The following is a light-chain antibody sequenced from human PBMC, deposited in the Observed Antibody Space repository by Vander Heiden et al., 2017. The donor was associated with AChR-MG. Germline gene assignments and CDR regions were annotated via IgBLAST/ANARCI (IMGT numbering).Light chain of an antibody. CDR1: QSVSSSY. Sequence: EIVLTQSPGPVSLSPRERATLSCRASQSVSSSYLAWYQRKPGQALRLLIYGASSRATGIPDRFRGSGSGTDFTLTISRLEPEDFAVYYCQQYGSSPPTFGQGTKVEIK. CDR2: GAS. CDR3: QQYGSSPPT. J-gene: IGKJ1*01. V-gene: IGKV3-20*01.